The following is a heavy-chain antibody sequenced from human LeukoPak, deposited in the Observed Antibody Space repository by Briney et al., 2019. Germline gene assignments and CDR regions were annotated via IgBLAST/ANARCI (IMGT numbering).Heavy chain of an antibody. Sequence: SETQSLTCSVSGGSISSYYWSWIRQPPGKGLEWIGYIYYSGTTNYNPSLKSRLTISVDASKNQFSLKLSSVTATDTAVYYCASLTTVTQGYFDSWGQGTLVTVSS. CDR1: GGSISSYY. J-gene: IGHJ4*02. CDR3: ASLTTVTQGYFDS. D-gene: IGHD4-17*01. CDR2: IYYSGTT. V-gene: IGHV4-59*08.